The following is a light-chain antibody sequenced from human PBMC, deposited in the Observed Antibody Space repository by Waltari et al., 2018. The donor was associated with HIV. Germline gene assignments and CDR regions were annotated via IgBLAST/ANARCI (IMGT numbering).Light chain of an antibody. V-gene: IGLV3-25*03. CDR2: KDK. Sequence: SYELTQPHSVPVSPGQTARITSSGAVLTMQYIYWYQQKPGQAPVLVIYKDKERPSGIPERFSGSSTGTTVTLTISGVQAEDEADYYCQSADSSTTYWVFGGGTKLTVL. CDR1: VLTMQY. J-gene: IGLJ3*02. CDR3: QSADSSTTYWV.